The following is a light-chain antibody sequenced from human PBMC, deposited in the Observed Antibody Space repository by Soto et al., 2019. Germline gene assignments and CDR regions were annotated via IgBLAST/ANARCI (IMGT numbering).Light chain of an antibody. CDR2: WAS. J-gene: IGKJ2*01. CDR1: QSLLYNLNNKNY. V-gene: IGKV4-1*01. Sequence: DIVMSQSPDSLAVSLGERAAINCKSSQSLLYNLNNKNYLAWYQQKPGQPPKLLIYWASTRESGVPDRFTGSGSGTDFTLTISSLQADDVAVYYCQQYYTTPPTYTFGQGTKLEIK. CDR3: QQYYTTPPTYT.